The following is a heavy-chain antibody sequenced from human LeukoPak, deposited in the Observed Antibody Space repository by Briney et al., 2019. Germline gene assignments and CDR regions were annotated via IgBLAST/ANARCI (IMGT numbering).Heavy chain of an antibody. V-gene: IGHV4-59*08. J-gene: IGHJ4*02. CDR3: ARRGGYSGYEQV. D-gene: IGHD5-12*01. Sequence: SETLSLTCSVSGGSISSYYWSWIRQPPGQGLEWIGYTYSSGNTNYNPSLKSRVAISVDTSKNQFSLNLSSVTAADTAVYYCARRGGYSGYEQVWGQGTLVTVSS. CDR1: GGSISSYY. CDR2: TYSSGNT.